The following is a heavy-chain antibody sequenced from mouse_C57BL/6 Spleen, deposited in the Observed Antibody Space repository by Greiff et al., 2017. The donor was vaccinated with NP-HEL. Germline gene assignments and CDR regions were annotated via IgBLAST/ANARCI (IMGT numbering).Heavy chain of an antibody. V-gene: IGHV1-72*01. D-gene: IGHD1-1*01. J-gene: IGHJ2*01. Sequence: QVQLQQPGAELVKPGASVKLSCKASGYTFTSYWMHWVKQRPGRGLEWIGRIDPNSGGPKYNEKFKSKATLTVDKPSSTAYMQLSSLTSEDSAVYYCAREGITTVVATYYFDYWGQGTTLTVSS. CDR3: AREGITTVVATYYFDY. CDR1: GYTFTSYW. CDR2: IDPNSGGP.